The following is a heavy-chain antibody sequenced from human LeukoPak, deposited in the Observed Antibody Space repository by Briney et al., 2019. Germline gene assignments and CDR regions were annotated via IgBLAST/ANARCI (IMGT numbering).Heavy chain of an antibody. CDR2: IYYGGST. V-gene: IGHV4-31*03. CDR1: GGSISSGGYY. J-gene: IGHJ4*02. Sequence: PSQTLSLTCTVSGGSISSGGYYWSWIRQHPGKGLEWIGYIYYGGSTYYNSSLKSRVTISVDTSKNQFSLKLSSVTAADTAVYYCARAGGYYDSSGYYPPTLWGQGTLVTVSS. CDR3: ARAGGYYDSSGYYPPTL. D-gene: IGHD3-22*01.